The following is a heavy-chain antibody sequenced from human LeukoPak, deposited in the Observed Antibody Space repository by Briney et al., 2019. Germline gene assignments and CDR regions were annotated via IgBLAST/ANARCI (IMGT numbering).Heavy chain of an antibody. J-gene: IGHJ6*02. V-gene: IGHV3-23*01. CDR3: AKERASSSWKGMDV. Sequence: GGSLRLSCAASGFTFNMYGMGWVRQAPGKWPEWVAAIADSGGNTYYADSVKGRFTISRDNSKNTLYLQMNSLRGEDTAVYYCAKERASSSWKGMDVWGQGTTVTVSS. D-gene: IGHD6-13*01. CDR1: GFTFNMYG. CDR2: IADSGGNT.